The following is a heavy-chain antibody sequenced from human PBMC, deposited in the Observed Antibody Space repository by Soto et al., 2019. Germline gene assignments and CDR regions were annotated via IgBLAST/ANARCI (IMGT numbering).Heavy chain of an antibody. J-gene: IGHJ6*02. Sequence: SETLSLTCTVSGGSISSSSYYWGWIRQPPGKGLEWIGSIYYSGSTYYNPSLKSRVTISVDTSKNQFSLKLSSVTAADTAVYYCARHRITMVRGPYYYGMDVWGQGTTVTVSS. D-gene: IGHD3-10*01. CDR2: IYYSGST. CDR3: ARHRITMVRGPYYYGMDV. CDR1: GGSISSSSYY. V-gene: IGHV4-39*01.